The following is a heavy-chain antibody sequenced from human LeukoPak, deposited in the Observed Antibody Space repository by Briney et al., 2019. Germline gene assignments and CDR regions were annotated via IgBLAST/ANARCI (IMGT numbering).Heavy chain of an antibody. Sequence: PSETLSLTCAVSGGSISSGGYSWSWLRQPPGKGLERIGYIYHSGSTYYNPSLKSRVTISVDRSKNQFSLKLSSVTAADTAVYYCARALGVAAAGNWFDPWGQGTLVTVSS. D-gene: IGHD6-13*01. J-gene: IGHJ5*02. CDR3: ARALGVAAAGNWFDP. V-gene: IGHV4-30-2*01. CDR1: GGSISSGGYS. CDR2: IYHSGST.